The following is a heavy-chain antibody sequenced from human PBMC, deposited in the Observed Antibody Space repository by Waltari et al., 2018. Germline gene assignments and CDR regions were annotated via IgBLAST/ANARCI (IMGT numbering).Heavy chain of an antibody. Sequence: QVQLVQSGAEVKKPGASVKVSCKASGYTFTGYSMHWVRQAPGQGLEWMGRNNPNSSGTNYAKKFQGRVTMTRDTSISTAYMGVSRRRSDDTAVYYGARGRSYAFDIWGQGTMVTVSS. CDR2: NNPNSSGT. CDR1: GYTFTGYS. CDR3: ARGRSYAFDI. V-gene: IGHV1-2*06. J-gene: IGHJ3*02.